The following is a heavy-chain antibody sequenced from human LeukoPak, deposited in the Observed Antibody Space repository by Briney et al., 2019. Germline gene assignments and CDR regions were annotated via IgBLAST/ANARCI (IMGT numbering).Heavy chain of an antibody. CDR2: IYYSGST. Sequence: SGTLSLTCTVSGGSINYYYWSWIRQPPGKGLECIGYIYYSGSTNYNPSLKSRVTISVDTSRNQFSLKLTSVTAADTALYYCARLSDSDSSGYYWGFEYWGQGTLVTVSS. CDR3: ARLSDSDSSGYYWGFEY. J-gene: IGHJ4*02. V-gene: IGHV4-59*08. CDR1: GGSINYYY. D-gene: IGHD3-22*01.